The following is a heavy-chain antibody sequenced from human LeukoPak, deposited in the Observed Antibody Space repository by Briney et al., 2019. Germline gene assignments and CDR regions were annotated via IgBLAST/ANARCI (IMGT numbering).Heavy chain of an antibody. CDR2: IYYSGST. Sequence: SETLSLTCTVSGGSISSSSYYWGWIRQPPGKGLEWIGSIYYSGSTYYNPSLKSRVTISVDTSKNQFSLKLSSVTAADTAVYYCARRLRGFGYWGQGTLVTVSS. V-gene: IGHV4-39*01. J-gene: IGHJ4*02. CDR1: GGSISSSSYY. D-gene: IGHD6-19*01. CDR3: ARRLRGFGY.